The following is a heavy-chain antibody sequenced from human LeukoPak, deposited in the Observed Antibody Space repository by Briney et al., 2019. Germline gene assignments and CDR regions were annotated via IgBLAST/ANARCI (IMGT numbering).Heavy chain of an antibody. D-gene: IGHD1-7*01. V-gene: IGHV1-69*05. CDR3: ARAHPITGTKGFYFDY. J-gene: IGHJ4*02. Sequence: ASVKVSCKASGGTFSSYAISWVRQAPGQGLEWMGRIIPIFGTANYAQKSQGRVTITTDESTSTAYMELSSLRSEDTAVYYCARAHPITGTKGFYFDYWGQGTLVTVSS. CDR2: IIPIFGTA. CDR1: GGTFSSYA.